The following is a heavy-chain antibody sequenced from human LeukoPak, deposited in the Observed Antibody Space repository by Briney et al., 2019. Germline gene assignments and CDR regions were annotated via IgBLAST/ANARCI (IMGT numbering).Heavy chain of an antibody. Sequence: TGGSLRLSCAASGFTFSSYSMNWVRQAPGKGLEWVSYISSSSSTIYYADSVKGRFTISRDNAKNSLYLQMNSLRSEDTAVYYCASGDIGWLQLNSWGQGTLVTVSS. D-gene: IGHD5-24*01. CDR1: GFTFSSYS. J-gene: IGHJ4*02. V-gene: IGHV3-48*01. CDR3: ASGDIGWLQLNS. CDR2: ISSSSSTI.